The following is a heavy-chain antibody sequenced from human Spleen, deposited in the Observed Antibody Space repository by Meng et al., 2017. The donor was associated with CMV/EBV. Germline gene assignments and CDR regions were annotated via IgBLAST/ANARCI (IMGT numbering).Heavy chain of an antibody. Sequence: GGSLKISCASSGFTFRNYGMHWVRQAPGKRLECVAFIRYDGSDKYYADSVKGRFTISRDNSKNTLFLQMTSLRPEDTAAYYFAYPFWRDGYWGQGTLVTVSS. V-gene: IGHV3-30*02. D-gene: IGHD3-3*01. CDR2: IRYDGSDK. J-gene: IGHJ4*02. CDR3: AYPFWRDGY. CDR1: GFTFRNYG.